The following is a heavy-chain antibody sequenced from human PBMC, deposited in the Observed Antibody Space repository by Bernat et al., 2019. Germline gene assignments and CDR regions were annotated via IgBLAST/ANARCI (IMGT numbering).Heavy chain of an antibody. J-gene: IGHJ4*02. CDR1: GFTFSNAW. D-gene: IGHD6-13*01. Sequence: EVQLVESGGGLVKPGGSLRLSCAASGFTFSNAWMSWVRQAPGKGLEWVGGITSKTDGGTTDYAAPVKGRFTISRDDSKNTLYLQMNSLKPVDTAVYYCTTDLTVPPPVGAAGIDYWGQGTLVTVSS. V-gene: IGHV3-15*01. CDR3: TTDLTVPPPVGAAGIDY. CDR2: ITSKTDGGTT.